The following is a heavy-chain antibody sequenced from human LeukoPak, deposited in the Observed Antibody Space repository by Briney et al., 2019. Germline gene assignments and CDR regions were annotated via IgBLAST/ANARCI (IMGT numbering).Heavy chain of an antibody. D-gene: IGHD6-19*01. CDR1: GYTFTSYG. J-gene: IGHJ6*02. CDR3: AREPLYSSGWYALNYYYGMDV. CDR2: INPNSGGT. V-gene: IGHV1-2*04. Sequence: ASVKVSCKASGYTFTSYGISWVRQAPGQGLEWMGWINPNSGGTNYAQKFQGWVTMTRDTSISTAYMELSRLRSDDTAVYYCAREPLYSSGWYALNYYYGMDVWGQGTTVTVSS.